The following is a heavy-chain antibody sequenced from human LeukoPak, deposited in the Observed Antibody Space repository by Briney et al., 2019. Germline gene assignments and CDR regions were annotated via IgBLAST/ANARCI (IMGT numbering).Heavy chain of an antibody. CDR1: GGSISSYY. J-gene: IGHJ4*02. Sequence: SETLSLTCTVSGGSISSYYWSWIRQPPGKGLEWIGYIYYSGSTNYNPSLKSRVTIPVDTSKNQFSLKLSSVTAADTAVYYCASSPNSSSWYRAVYYFDYWGQGTLVTVSS. CDR2: IYYSGST. D-gene: IGHD6-13*01. V-gene: IGHV4-59*01. CDR3: ASSPNSSSWYRAVYYFDY.